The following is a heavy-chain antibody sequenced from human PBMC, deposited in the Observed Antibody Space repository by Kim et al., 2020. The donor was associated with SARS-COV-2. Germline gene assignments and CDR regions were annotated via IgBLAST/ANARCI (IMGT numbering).Heavy chain of an antibody. D-gene: IGHD1-7*01. J-gene: IGHJ4*02. Sequence: DTSYTPSFQGQVTISADKSISTAYLQWSSLKASDTAMYYCARRDGTTFDYWGQGTLVTVSS. CDR2: DT. V-gene: IGHV5-51*01. CDR3: ARRDGTTFDY.